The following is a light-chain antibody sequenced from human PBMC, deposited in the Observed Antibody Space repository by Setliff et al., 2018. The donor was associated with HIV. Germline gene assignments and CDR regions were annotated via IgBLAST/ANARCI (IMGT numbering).Light chain of an antibody. Sequence: QSVLTQPASVSGSPGQSVTISCTGTSSDVGFSNYVSWYQQHPGKAPKLMIYEVSNRPSGVSDRFSGSKSGNTASLTISGLQAEDEADYYCSSYTSSSTYVFGTGTKVTVL. V-gene: IGLV2-14*01. CDR2: EVS. J-gene: IGLJ1*01. CDR3: SSYTSSSTYV. CDR1: SSDVGFSNY.